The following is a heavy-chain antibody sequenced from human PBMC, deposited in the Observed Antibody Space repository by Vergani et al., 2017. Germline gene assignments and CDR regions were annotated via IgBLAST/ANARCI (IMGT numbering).Heavy chain of an antibody. CDR2: LTASGSGI. D-gene: IGHD2-21*02. Sequence: EVQLLESGGRLVQPGGSLRLSCVASGFAFSRYAMSWVRQAPGKGLEWVSGLTASGSGISYADSVRGRFTISRDNSKNTLFLQMNSLRPEDTAIYYCAKMGSVVVTEVAYYFDYWGQGTLVTVSS. J-gene: IGHJ4*02. CDR1: GFAFSRYA. V-gene: IGHV3-23*01. CDR3: AKMGSVVVTEVAYYFDY.